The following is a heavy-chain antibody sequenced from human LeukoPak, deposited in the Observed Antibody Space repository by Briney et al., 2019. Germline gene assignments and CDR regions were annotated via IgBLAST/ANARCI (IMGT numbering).Heavy chain of an antibody. CDR2: TYPGDSDT. Sequence: GESLKISCKGSGYSFTSYWIGWVRQMPGKGLEWMGITYPGDSDTRSSPSFQGQVTISVDKSISTAYLQWSSLKASDTAIYYCARQGSGSCFDYWGQGTLVTVSS. V-gene: IGHV5-51*01. D-gene: IGHD2-15*01. CDR3: ARQGSGSCFDY. J-gene: IGHJ4*02. CDR1: GYSFTSYW.